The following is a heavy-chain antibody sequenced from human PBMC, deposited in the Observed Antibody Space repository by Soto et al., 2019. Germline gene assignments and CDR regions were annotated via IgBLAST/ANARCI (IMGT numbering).Heavy chain of an antibody. V-gene: IGHV1-18*01. CDR3: AILSIAAAGTVLDY. Sequence: GAPVKASSKDSGLPIDFYGLWSLRQAPGQGLEWMGWISAYNGNTNYAQKLQGRVTMTTDTSTSTAYMELRSLRSDDTAVYYCAILSIAAAGTVLDYWGQGTLVTVSS. J-gene: IGHJ4*02. CDR1: GLPIDFYG. D-gene: IGHD6-13*01. CDR2: ISAYNGNT.